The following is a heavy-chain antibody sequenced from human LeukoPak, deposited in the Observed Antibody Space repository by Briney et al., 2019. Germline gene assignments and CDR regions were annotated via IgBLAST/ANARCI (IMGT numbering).Heavy chain of an antibody. D-gene: IGHD6-19*01. V-gene: IGHV7-4-1*02. CDR1: GYTFTSYA. Sequence: ASVKVSCKASGYTFTSYAMNWVRQAPGQGLEWMGWINTNTGNPTYAQGFTGRFVFSLDTSVSTAYLQISSLKAEDAAVYYCARGYSIAVAGIGDYYYYYMDVWGKGTTVTVSS. CDR2: INTNTGNP. J-gene: IGHJ6*03. CDR3: ARGYSIAVAGIGDYYYYYMDV.